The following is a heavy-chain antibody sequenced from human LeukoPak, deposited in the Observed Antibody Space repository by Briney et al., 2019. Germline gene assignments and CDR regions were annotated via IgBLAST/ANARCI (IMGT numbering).Heavy chain of an antibody. CDR3: ASSQGYSYSYYFDY. D-gene: IGHD5-18*01. J-gene: IGHJ4*02. Sequence: GGSLRLPCVASGFTFSSYAMSWVRQAPGKGPEWVSGISGSGGDTYYADSVKGRFTTSRDNSKNTLYLQMNSLSAEDTAVYYCASSQGYSYSYYFDYWGQGTLVTVSS. CDR2: ISGSGGDT. V-gene: IGHV3-23*01. CDR1: GFTFSSYA.